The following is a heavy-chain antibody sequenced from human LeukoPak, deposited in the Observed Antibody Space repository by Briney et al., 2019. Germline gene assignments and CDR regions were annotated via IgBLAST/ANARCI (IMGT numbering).Heavy chain of an antibody. J-gene: IGHJ4*02. CDR1: GFSFSNHW. CDR3: IRDEALWRLDY. D-gene: IGHD2-21*01. CDR2: IDERGRNA. V-gene: IGHV3-74*03. Sequence: GGSLRLSCAAYGFSFSNHWMHWVRQAPGKGLVWVSRIDERGRNAMYADSVKGRFSISRDNAKNTVYLQMNSLKAEDTGVYYCIRDEALWRLDYWGQGALVTVSS.